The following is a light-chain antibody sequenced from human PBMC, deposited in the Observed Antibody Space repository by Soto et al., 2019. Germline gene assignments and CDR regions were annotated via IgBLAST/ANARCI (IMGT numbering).Light chain of an antibody. Sequence: DLVVTQSPLSLAVNPGESASISCRSSQSLLHKVGHNLLDWYLQKPAQSPQLLIYFGSSRASGVSDRVSGSGSGTDFTLKISRVEAEDVGVYYCMQGLQTPITFGQGTRLEIK. CDR1: QSLLHKVGHNL. CDR2: FGS. CDR3: MQGLQTPIT. V-gene: IGKV2-28*01. J-gene: IGKJ5*01.